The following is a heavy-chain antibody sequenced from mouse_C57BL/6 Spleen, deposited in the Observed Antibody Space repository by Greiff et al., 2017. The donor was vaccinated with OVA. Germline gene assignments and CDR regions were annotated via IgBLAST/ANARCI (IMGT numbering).Heavy chain of an antibody. CDR1: GYAFSSYW. CDR2: IYPGDGDT. Sequence: VQLQQSGAELVKPGASVKISCKASGYAFSSYWMNWVKQRPGKGLEWIGQIYPGDGDTNYNGKFKGKATLTADKSSSTAYMQLSSLTSEDSAVYFCARSRSNYPFDYWGLGTTLTVSS. J-gene: IGHJ2*01. D-gene: IGHD2-5*01. V-gene: IGHV1-80*01. CDR3: ARSRSNYPFDY.